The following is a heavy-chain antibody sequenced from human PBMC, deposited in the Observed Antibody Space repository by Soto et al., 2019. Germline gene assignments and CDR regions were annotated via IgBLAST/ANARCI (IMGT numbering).Heavy chain of an antibody. CDR1: GGSISSGDYY. CDR3: ARGRPLRFLEWLSPCYFDY. Sequence: QVQLQESGPGLVKPSQTLSLTCTVSGGSISSGDYYWSWIRQPPGKGLEWIGYIYYRGSTYYNPSLKSRVTISVDTSKNQFSLKLSSVTAADTAVYYCARGRPLRFLEWLSPCYFDYWGQGTLVTVSS. V-gene: IGHV4-30-4*01. D-gene: IGHD3-3*01. J-gene: IGHJ4*02. CDR2: IYYRGST.